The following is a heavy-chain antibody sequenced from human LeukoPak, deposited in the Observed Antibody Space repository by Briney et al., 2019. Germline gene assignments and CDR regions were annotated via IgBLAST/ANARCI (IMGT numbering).Heavy chain of an antibody. V-gene: IGHV3-15*01. Sequence: GGSLRLSCAASGFTFSNAWMSWVRQAPGKGLEWVGRIKSKTDGGTTDYAAPVKGRFTISRDDSENTLYLQMNSLKTEDTAVYYCTTARADYYDSSGYSDSFDYWGQGTLVTVSS. CDR1: GFTFSNAW. D-gene: IGHD3-22*01. J-gene: IGHJ4*02. CDR2: IKSKTDGGTT. CDR3: TTARADYYDSSGYSDSFDY.